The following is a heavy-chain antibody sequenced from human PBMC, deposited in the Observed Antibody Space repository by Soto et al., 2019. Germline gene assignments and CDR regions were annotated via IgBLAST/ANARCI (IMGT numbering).Heavy chain of an antibody. CDR3: ARDIMPRLGFYQCGMDV. J-gene: IGHJ6*02. Sequence: GGSLRLSCAASGFTFSSYAMSWVRQAPGKGLEWVSNISSSGSGIYSADSVKGRFTISRDNAKNTLYLQMNSLRDEDTAVYYCARDIMPRLGFYQCGMDVWGQGTTVTVSS. CDR1: GFTFSSYA. V-gene: IGHV3-48*02. CDR2: ISSSGSGI. D-gene: IGHD3-3*02.